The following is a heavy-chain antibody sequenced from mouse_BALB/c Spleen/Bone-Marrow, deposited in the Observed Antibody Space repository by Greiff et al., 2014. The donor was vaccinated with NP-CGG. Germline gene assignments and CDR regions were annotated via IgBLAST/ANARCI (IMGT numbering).Heavy chain of an antibody. Sequence: EVQLHQSGPELVKPGASVKISCKASGYSFTGYYMHWVKQSHVKSLEWIGRINPYNGATSYNQNFKDKASLTVDKSSSTAYMELHSLTSEDSAVYYCAREYYGNYVLDYWGQGTTLTVSS. CDR1: GYSFTGYY. CDR2: INPYNGAT. CDR3: AREYYGNYVLDY. V-gene: IGHV1-26*01. D-gene: IGHD2-1*01. J-gene: IGHJ2*01.